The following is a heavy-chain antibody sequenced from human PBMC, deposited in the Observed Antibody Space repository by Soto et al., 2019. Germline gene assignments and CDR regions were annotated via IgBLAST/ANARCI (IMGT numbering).Heavy chain of an antibody. V-gene: IGHV5-51*01. CDR2: IYPGDSDT. CDR1: GYSFTSYW. CDR3: ARQGYSSGWYPTGYYYYGMDV. D-gene: IGHD6-19*01. J-gene: IGHJ6*02. Sequence: GESLKISCKGSGYSFTSYWIGWVRQMPGKGPEWMGIIYPGDSDTRYSPSFQGQVTISADKSISTAYLQWSSLKASDTAMYYCARQGYSSGWYPTGYYYYGMDVWGQGTTVTVSS.